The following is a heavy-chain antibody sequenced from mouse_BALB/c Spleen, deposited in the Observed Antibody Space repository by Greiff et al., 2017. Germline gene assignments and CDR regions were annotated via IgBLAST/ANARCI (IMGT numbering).Heavy chain of an antibody. CDR2: IDPSDSYT. D-gene: IGHD1-1*01. CDR3: ARAVVERFAY. CDR1: GYTFTSYW. Sequence: QVQLKQPGAELVKPGASVKLSCKASGYTFTSYWMHWVKQRPGQGLEWIGEIDPSDSYTNYNQKFKGKATLTVDKSSSTAYMQLSSLTSEDSAVYYCARAVVERFAYWGQGTLVTVSA. J-gene: IGHJ3*01. V-gene: IGHV1-69*02.